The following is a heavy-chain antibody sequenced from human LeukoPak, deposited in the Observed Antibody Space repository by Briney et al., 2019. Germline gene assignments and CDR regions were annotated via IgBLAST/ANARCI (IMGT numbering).Heavy chain of an antibody. CDR1: GYTFTGCY. Sequence: ASVKVSCKASGYTFTGCYMHWARQAPGQGLEWMGWINPNSGGTNYAQKFQGRVTMTRDTSISTAYMELSRLRSDDTAVYYCARPATRTPRLFDYWGQGTLVTVSS. D-gene: IGHD1-14*01. V-gene: IGHV1-2*02. CDR2: INPNSGGT. J-gene: IGHJ4*02. CDR3: ARPATRTPRLFDY.